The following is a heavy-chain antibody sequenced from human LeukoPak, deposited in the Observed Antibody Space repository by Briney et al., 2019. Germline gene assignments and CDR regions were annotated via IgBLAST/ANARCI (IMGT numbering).Heavy chain of an antibody. CDR2: IYYSGST. D-gene: IGHD3-3*01. V-gene: IGHV4-59*01. J-gene: IGHJ4*02. CDR3: ARAGYDFWSGYYDSYYFDY. Sequence: SETLSLTCTVSGGSISSYYWSWIRQPPGKGLEWIGYIYYSGSTNYNPSLKSRVTISVDTSKNQFSLKLSSVTAADTAVYYCARAGYDFWSGYYDSYYFDYWGQGTLVTVSS. CDR1: GGSISSYY.